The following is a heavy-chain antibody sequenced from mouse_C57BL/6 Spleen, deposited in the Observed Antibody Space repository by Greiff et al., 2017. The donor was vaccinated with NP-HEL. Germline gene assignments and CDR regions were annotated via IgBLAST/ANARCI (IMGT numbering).Heavy chain of an antibody. CDR1: GFTFSSYA. CDR3: TRNAPWYFDV. J-gene: IGHJ1*03. CDR2: ISSGGDYI. Sequence: DVMLVESGEGLVKPGGSLKLSCAASGFTFSSYAMSWVRQTPEKRLEWVAYISSGGDYIYYADTVKGRFTISRDNARNTLYLQMSSLKSEDTAMYYCTRNAPWYFDVWGTGTTVTVSS. V-gene: IGHV5-9-1*02.